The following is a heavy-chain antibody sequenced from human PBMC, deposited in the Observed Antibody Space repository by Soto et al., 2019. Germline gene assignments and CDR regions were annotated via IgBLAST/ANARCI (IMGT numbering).Heavy chain of an antibody. V-gene: IGHV3-74*01. Sequence: EVQVVESGGGLVQPGGSLRLSCAASGFTFSSYWMHWFRQSPGKGLVWVSRITSYGSSTSYADSVKGRFTISRDNAKNTLYLHMISLRAEDTAVYYCARAVRSGSYPYYYYGMDVWGQGTTVTVSS. CDR2: ITSYGSST. J-gene: IGHJ6*02. D-gene: IGHD3-10*01. CDR1: GFTFSSYW. CDR3: ARAVRSGSYPYYYYGMDV.